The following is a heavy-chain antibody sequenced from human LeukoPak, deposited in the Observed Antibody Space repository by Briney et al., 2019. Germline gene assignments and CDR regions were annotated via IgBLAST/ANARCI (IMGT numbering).Heavy chain of an antibody. CDR3: ARHGLSSDMDV. Sequence: GESLRISCKGFGYSFISYWITWVRQMPGKGLEWMGTIVPSDSYTDYSPSSQGHVNISADKSISTAYLQWSSLKASDTAMYYCARHGLSSDMDVWGQGTTVTVSS. CDR2: IVPSDSYT. J-gene: IGHJ6*02. CDR1: GYSFISYW. V-gene: IGHV5-10-1*01. D-gene: IGHD3-10*01.